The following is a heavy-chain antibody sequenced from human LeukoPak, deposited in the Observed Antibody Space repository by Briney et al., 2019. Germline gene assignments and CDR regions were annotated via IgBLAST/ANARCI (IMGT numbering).Heavy chain of an antibody. V-gene: IGHV3-48*01. Sequence: GGSLRLSCAASGFTFSSYSMNWVRQAPGKGLEWVSYISSSSSTIYYADSVKGRFTISRDNSKNTLYFQMNSLRAEDTAVYYCASGNSAVADDAFDIWGQGTMVTVSS. CDR2: ISSSSSTI. D-gene: IGHD6-19*01. CDR3: ASGNSAVADDAFDI. J-gene: IGHJ3*02. CDR1: GFTFSSYS.